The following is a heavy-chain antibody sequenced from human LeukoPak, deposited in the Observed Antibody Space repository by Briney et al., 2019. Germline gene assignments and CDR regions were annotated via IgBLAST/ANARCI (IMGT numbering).Heavy chain of an antibody. CDR3: ARQRVGATPFFDY. CDR2: IYYSRST. V-gene: IGHV4-59*08. D-gene: IGHD1-26*01. Sequence: SETLSLTCTVSGGSISSYYWSWIRQPPGKGLEWIGYIYYSRSTNYNPSLKSRVTISVDTSKNQFSLKLSSVTAADTAVYYCARQRVGATPFFDYWGQGTLVTVSS. CDR1: GGSISSYY. J-gene: IGHJ4*02.